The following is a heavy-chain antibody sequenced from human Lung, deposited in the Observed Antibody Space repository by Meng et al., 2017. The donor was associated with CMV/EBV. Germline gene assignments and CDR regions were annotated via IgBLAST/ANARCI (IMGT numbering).Heavy chain of an antibody. V-gene: IGHV3-7*01. D-gene: IGHD6-6*01. J-gene: IGHJ4*02. CDR1: GFTFREYW. CDR2: IKPDGSDT. CDR3: FARPIDY. Sequence: ESXKISCIVSGFTFREYWMNWVRQATGKGLEWLASIKPDGSDTYYVDSVKGRFTISRDNAKNSVHLQMNSLRAEDTAVYYCFARPIDYWGQGTLVNGYS.